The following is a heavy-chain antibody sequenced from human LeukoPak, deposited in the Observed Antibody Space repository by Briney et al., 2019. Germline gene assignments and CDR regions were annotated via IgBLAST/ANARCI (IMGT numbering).Heavy chain of an antibody. Sequence: PGGSLRLSCAGSGFTFNSYAMSWVRQAPGKGLDWVSGISDNGDSTNYADSVKGRFTISRDNSKSTLYLQMSSLRAEDTAVYYCAKAGWSWYFDYWGQGTLLTVSS. CDR3: AKAGWSWYFDY. V-gene: IGHV3-23*01. J-gene: IGHJ4*02. CDR1: GFTFNSYA. D-gene: IGHD1-26*01. CDR2: ISDNGDST.